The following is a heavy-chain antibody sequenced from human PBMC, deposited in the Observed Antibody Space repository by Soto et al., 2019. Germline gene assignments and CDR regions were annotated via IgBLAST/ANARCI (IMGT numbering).Heavy chain of an antibody. J-gene: IGHJ4*02. D-gene: IGHD6-13*01. CDR1: GFTFSSYW. CDR2: INSDGSST. CDR3: ARARVQVFSSSWSYYFDY. Sequence: GGSLRLSCAASGFTFSSYWMHWVRQAPGKGLVWVSRINSDGSSTSFAVSVKGRFTISRDNAKNTLYLQMNSLRAEDTAVFYCARARVQVFSSSWSYYFDYWGQGTLVTVSS. V-gene: IGHV3-74*01.